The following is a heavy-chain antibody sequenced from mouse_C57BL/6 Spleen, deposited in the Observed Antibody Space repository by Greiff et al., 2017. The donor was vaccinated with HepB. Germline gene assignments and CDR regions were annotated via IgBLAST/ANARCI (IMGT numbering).Heavy chain of an antibody. CDR3: ARKGAHYFDY. J-gene: IGHJ2*01. CDR1: GFTFRSYA. CDR2: ISDGGSYT. V-gene: IGHV5-4*01. Sequence: EVQRLESGGGLVKPGGSLKLSCAASGFTFRSYAMSWVRQTPEQRLEWVATISDGGSYTYYTDNVKGRFTISRDNANNNLYLQLSHLKSEDTAMYYCARKGAHYFDYWGQGTTLTVSS.